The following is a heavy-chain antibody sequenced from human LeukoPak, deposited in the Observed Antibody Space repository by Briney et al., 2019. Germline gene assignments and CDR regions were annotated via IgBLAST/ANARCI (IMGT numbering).Heavy chain of an antibody. D-gene: IGHD6-13*01. CDR1: GFSFSNYA. J-gene: IGHJ6*03. CDR3: AREGMYSSSPYVGYYMDV. CDR2: INSNGGST. Sequence: GGPLRLSCAASGFSFSNYAMHWVRQAPGKGPEYVSAINSNGGSTYYADSVKGRFTISRDNAKNTLYLQRDSLRPEDIGVYYCAREGMYSSSPYVGYYMDVWGKGAAVTVSS. V-gene: IGHV3-64*02.